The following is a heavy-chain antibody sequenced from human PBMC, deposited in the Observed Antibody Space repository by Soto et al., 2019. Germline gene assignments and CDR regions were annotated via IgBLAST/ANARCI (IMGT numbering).Heavy chain of an antibody. D-gene: IGHD3-22*01. CDR3: ARDPSPDSSGYYSDY. V-gene: IGHV1-18*01. CDR2: ISAYNGNT. J-gene: IGHJ4*02. CDR1: GYTFTSYG. Sequence: SSVKVSCKASGYTFTSYGISWVRQAPGQGLEWMGWISAYNGNTNYAQKLQGRVTMTTDTSTSTAYMELRSLRSDDTAVYYCARDPSPDSSGYYSDYWGQGTLVTVSS.